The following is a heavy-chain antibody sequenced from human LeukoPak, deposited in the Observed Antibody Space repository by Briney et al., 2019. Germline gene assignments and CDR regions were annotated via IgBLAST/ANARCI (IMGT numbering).Heavy chain of an antibody. D-gene: IGHD1-26*01. CDR1: GFIFSSYS. CDR3: ARGLTRNIGGDY. V-gene: IGHV3-48*04. Sequence: PGGSLRLSCAASGFIFSSYSMNWVRQAPGRGLEWVSYISSSSTMYYADSVKGRFTISRDNAKNSLYLQMNSLRAEDTAVYYCARGLTRNIGGDYWGQGTLVTVSS. J-gene: IGHJ4*02. CDR2: ISSSSTM.